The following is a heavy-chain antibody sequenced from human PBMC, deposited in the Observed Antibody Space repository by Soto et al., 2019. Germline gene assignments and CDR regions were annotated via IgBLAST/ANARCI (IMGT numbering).Heavy chain of an antibody. J-gene: IGHJ6*03. V-gene: IGHV4-39*01. CDR3: ARIVRGIVITYYYMDV. D-gene: IGHD2-21*01. CDR1: GGSISSSSCY. Sequence: SETLSLTCTVSGGSISSSSCYWGWIRQPPGKGLEWIGSIFYSGSTYYNPSLQSRVTISVDTSTNQFSLKLRSVTAADTAVYYCARIVRGIVITYYYMDVWGKGTTVTVSS. CDR2: IFYSGST.